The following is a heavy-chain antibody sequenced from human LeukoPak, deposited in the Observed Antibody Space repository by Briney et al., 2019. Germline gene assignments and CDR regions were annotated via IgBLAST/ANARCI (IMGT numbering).Heavy chain of an antibody. CDR2: IYSGGST. V-gene: IGHV3-53*01. CDR1: GFTVSSNY. CDR3: ARVWGSYGPYWYFDL. Sequence: GGSLRLSCAASGFTVSSNYMSWVRQAPGKGLEWVSVIYSGGSTYYADSVKGRFTISRDNSKNTLYLQMNSLRAEDTAVYYCARVWGSYGPYWYFDLWGRGTLVTVSS. J-gene: IGHJ2*01. D-gene: IGHD3-16*01.